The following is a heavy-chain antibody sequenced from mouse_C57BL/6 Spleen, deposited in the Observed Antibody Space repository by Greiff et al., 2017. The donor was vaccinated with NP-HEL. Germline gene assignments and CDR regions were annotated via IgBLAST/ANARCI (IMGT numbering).Heavy chain of an antibody. Sequence: QVQLKQPGAELVKPGASVKLSCKASGYTFTSYWMQWVKQRPGQGLEWIGEIDPSDSYTNYNQKFKGKATLTVDTSSSTAYMQLSSLTSEDSAVYYCARWITTVVATDDWGQGTTLTVSS. CDR1: GYTFTSYW. CDR2: IDPSDSYT. V-gene: IGHV1-50*01. D-gene: IGHD1-1*01. CDR3: ARWITTVVATDD. J-gene: IGHJ2*01.